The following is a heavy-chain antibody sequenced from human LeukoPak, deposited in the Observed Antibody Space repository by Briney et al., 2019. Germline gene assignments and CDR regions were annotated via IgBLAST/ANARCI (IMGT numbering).Heavy chain of an antibody. CDR3: ATNRAGTYDRPFDI. J-gene: IGHJ3*02. D-gene: IGHD1-26*01. V-gene: IGHV4-4*02. Sequence: SETLSLTCAVSGGSISSSNWWSWVRQPPGKGLEWIGEIYHSGSTNYNPSLKSRVTISIDTSKNQFSLELSSVTATDTAVYFCATNRAGTYDRPFDIWGQGTMVTVSS. CDR1: GGSISSSNW. CDR2: IYHSGST.